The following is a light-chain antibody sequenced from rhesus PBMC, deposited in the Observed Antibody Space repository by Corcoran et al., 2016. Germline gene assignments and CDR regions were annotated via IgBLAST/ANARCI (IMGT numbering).Light chain of an antibody. J-gene: IGKJ2*01. CDR3: YQDSSRYHR. CDR2: DAS. V-gene: IGKV3-17*01. Sequence: EIVLTQSPATLSLSPGERATLPCRASQSVSISIAWYQQTPGQTPRLLMYDASTRGTGIPHRCSGIGSGTEFTLAIRSLEPEDVGVYHGYQDSSRYHRFGQETKVGIK. CDR1: QSVSIS.